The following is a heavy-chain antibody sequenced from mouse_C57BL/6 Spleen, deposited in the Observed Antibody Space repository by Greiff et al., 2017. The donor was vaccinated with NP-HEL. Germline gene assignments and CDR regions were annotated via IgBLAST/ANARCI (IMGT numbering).Heavy chain of an antibody. CDR1: GFTFTDYY. CDR2: IRNKANGYTT. J-gene: IGHJ2*01. Sequence: EVKLQESGGGLVQPGGSLSLSCAASGFTFTDYYMSWVRPPPGKALEWLGFIRNKANGYTTEYSASVKGRFTISRDNSQSNLYLQMNALRAEDSATYYCARSLYDYDERVFDYWGQGTTLTVSS. V-gene: IGHV7-3*01. CDR3: ARSLYDYDERVFDY. D-gene: IGHD2-4*01.